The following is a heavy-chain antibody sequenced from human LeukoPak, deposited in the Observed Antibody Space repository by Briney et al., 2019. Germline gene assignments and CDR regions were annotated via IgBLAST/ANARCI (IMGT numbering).Heavy chain of an antibody. CDR3: ARVGMAAAGWLGP. CDR2: ISAYNGKT. Sequence: GASVKVSCKASGYTLTSFGMSWVRQAPGQGLEWMGWISAYNGKTNYAQKLQGRVTMTTDTSTSTAYMELRSLRSEDTAVYYCARVGMAAAGWLGPWRQGTLVTVPS. CDR1: GYTLTSFG. D-gene: IGHD6-13*01. J-gene: IGHJ5*02. V-gene: IGHV1-18*01.